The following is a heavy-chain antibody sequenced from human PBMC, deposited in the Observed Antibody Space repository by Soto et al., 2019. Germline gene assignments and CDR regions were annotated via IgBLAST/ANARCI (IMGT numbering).Heavy chain of an antibody. V-gene: IGHV1-18*01. D-gene: IGHD1-26*01. CDR1: GYIFTSYG. CDR2: ITAYDGNT. CDR3: ARGGVGSTSGWFDP. Sequence: QVQLVQSGAEVKEPGASVTVSCKASGYIFTSYGISWVRQAPGQGLEWMGWITAYDGNTNYAQKFQDRVTMTTDTSTTTAYMDLRSLRSVDTAVYYRARGGVGSTSGWFDPWGQGTLVTVS. J-gene: IGHJ5*02.